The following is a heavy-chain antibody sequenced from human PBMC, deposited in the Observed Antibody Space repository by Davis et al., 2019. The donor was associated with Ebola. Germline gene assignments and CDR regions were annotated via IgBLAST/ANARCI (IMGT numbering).Heavy chain of an antibody. CDR2: IKQDGSEK. D-gene: IGHD1-7*01. J-gene: IGHJ2*01. CDR3: AKDGGNYPYWYFDL. CDR1: AFTLTSSW. V-gene: IGHV3-7*03. Sequence: GRSLRLSCAASAFTLTSSWMSWVRQAPGKGREWVANIKQDGSEKYYVDSVKGRFTISRDNSRNTLYLQMNSLRAEDTAVYYCAKDGGNYPYWYFDLWGRGTLVTVSS.